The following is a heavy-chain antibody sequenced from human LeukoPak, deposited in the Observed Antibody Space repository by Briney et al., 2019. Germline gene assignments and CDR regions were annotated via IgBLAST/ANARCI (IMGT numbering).Heavy chain of an antibody. CDR1: GFTFSSYA. V-gene: IGHV3-30*04. J-gene: IGHJ3*02. CDR2: ISYDGSNK. Sequence: GRSLRLSCAASGFTFSSYAMHWVRQAPGKGLEWVAVISYDGSNKYYADSVKGRFTISRDNSKNTLYLQMNSLRAEDTAVYYCAREMYYYDSSGYWDAFDIWGQGTMVTVSS. CDR3: AREMYYYDSSGYWDAFDI. D-gene: IGHD3-22*01.